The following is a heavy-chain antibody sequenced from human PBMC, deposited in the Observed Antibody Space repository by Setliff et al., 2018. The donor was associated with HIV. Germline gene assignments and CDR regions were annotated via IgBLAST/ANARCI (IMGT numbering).Heavy chain of an antibody. Sequence: TLSLTCAVSGYSISSGYYWGWIRQPPGKGLEWIGSIYHSGSTYYNPSLKSRVTISVDTSKNQLSLKLSSVTAADTAVYYCARMYSGYDWSPAGARTRYFDYWGQGTLVTVSS. CDR3: ARMYSGYDWSPAGARTRYFDY. V-gene: IGHV4-38-2*01. D-gene: IGHD5-12*01. CDR2: IYHSGST. CDR1: GYSISSGYY. J-gene: IGHJ4*02.